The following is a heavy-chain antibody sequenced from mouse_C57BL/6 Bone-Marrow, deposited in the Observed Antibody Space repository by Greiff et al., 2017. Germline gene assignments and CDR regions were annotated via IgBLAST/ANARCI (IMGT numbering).Heavy chain of an antibody. CDR2: ISPYYGDA. J-gene: IGHJ3*01. V-gene: IGHV1-67*01. CDR1: GYTFTDYA. Sequence: QVQLQQSGPELVRPGVSVKISCKGSGYTFTDYAMHWVKQSPAKSLEWIGVISPYYGDASYNQKFKGKATMTVDKSSSTAYMELARLTSEDSAVYYCATWRLPFAYWGQGTLVTVSA. CDR3: ATWRLPFAY. D-gene: IGHD2-13*01.